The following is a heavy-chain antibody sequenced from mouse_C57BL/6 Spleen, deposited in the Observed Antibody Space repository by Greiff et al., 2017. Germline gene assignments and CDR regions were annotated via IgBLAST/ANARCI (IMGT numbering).Heavy chain of an antibody. D-gene: IGHD4-1*01. CDR2: IYPRSGNT. CDR1: GYTFTSYG. J-gene: IGHJ4*01. V-gene: IGHV1-81*01. CDR3: ARTLTSYYAMDY. Sequence: VKLMESGAELARPGASVKLSCKASGYTFTSYGISWVKQRTGQGLEWIGEIYPRSGNTYYNEKFKGKGTLTADKSSSTAYMELRSLTSEDSAVYFCARTLTSYYAMDYWGQGTSVTVSS.